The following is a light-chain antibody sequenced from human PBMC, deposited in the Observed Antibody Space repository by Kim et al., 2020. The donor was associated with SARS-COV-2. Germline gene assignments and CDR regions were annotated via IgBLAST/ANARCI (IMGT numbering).Light chain of an antibody. Sequence: PGKKAQLTCGGNSIGSKRVHWYQEKPGQAPVLVISYDSDRPSGIPERFSGSNSGNTATLTVSRVEAEDEADYYCQVWDSSSDHRVVFGGGTQLTVL. CDR3: QVWDSSSDHRVV. J-gene: IGLJ2*01. V-gene: IGLV3-21*04. CDR2: YDS. CDR1: SIGSKR.